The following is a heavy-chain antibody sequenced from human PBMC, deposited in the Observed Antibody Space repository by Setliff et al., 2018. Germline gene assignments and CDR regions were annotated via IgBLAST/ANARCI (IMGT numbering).Heavy chain of an antibody. CDR2: LHTSGTT. D-gene: IGHD3-10*01. J-gene: IGHJ4*02. CDR3: TRAEAYGFGGDY. V-gene: IGHV4-61*02. Sequence: SETLSLTCAVSGGSITSGSYYWSWIRQPAGEGLEWIGRLHTSGTTDYNPSLKGRVTISADTSTNHFSLKLTSVTAADTAVYYCTRAEAYGFGGDYWGQGILVTVSS. CDR1: GGSITSGSYY.